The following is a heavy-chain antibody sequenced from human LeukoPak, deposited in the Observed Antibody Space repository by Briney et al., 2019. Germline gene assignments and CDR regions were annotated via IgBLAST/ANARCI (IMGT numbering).Heavy chain of an antibody. CDR3: ARHRPYSSSYYYFDY. Sequence: SQTLSLTCTVSGGSISSGGYYWSWIRQPPGKGLEWIGYIYYSGSTNYNPSLKSRVTISVDTSKNQFSLKLSSVTAADTAVYYCARHRPYSSSYYYFDYWGQGTLVTVSS. J-gene: IGHJ4*02. CDR1: GGSISSGGYY. D-gene: IGHD6-13*01. V-gene: IGHV4-61*08. CDR2: IYYSGST.